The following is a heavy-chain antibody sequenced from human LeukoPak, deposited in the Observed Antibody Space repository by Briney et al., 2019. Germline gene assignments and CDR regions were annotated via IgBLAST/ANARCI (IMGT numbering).Heavy chain of an antibody. Sequence: ASVKVSCKVSGYTLTELSMHWVRQAPGKGLEWMGGFDPEDGETIYAQEFQGRVTMTEDTSTDTAYMELSSLRSEDTAVYYCATDRYCSGGSCYSGVDWFDPWGQGTLVTVSS. V-gene: IGHV1-24*01. CDR2: FDPEDGET. CDR3: ATDRYCSGGSCYSGVDWFDP. CDR1: GYTLTELS. D-gene: IGHD2-15*01. J-gene: IGHJ5*02.